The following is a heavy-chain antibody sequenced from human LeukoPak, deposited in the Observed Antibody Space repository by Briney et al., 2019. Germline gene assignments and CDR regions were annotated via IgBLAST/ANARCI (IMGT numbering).Heavy chain of an antibody. J-gene: IGHJ4*02. CDR3: ARSHNYYDNSGYLY. V-gene: IGHV3-30*03. Sequence: TGGSLRLSCVASGFSFSTYGLHRVRQAPGKGLEWVAVISYNGDNKHYAESVKGRFTISRDNAKNTLYLQMNSLSAEDSAVYYCARSHNYYDNSGYLYWGQGTLVTVSS. CDR2: ISYNGDNK. D-gene: IGHD3-22*01. CDR1: GFSFSTYG.